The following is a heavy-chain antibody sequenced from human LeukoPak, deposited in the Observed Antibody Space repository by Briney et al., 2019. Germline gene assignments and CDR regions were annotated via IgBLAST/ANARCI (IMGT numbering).Heavy chain of an antibody. D-gene: IGHD4-11*01. Sequence: PGGSLGLSRAASGFTFSDFPISWIPEAPGKGLEGVSYISSSGSIIYYADSVKGRFTISRDNAKNSLYLQMNSLRAEDTAVYYCARDVGGMTTEYYFDYWGQGTLVTVSS. CDR1: GFTFSDFP. V-gene: IGHV3-11*01. J-gene: IGHJ4*02. CDR3: ARDVGGMTTEYYFDY. CDR2: ISSSGSII.